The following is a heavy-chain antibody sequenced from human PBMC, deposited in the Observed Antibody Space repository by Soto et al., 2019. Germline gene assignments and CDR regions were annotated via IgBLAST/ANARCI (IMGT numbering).Heavy chain of an antibody. CDR2: IIPIFGTA. Sequence: SVKVSCKASGGTFSSYAISWVRQAPGQGLEWMGGIIPIFGTANYAQKFQGRVTITADESTSTAYMELSSLRSEDTTVYYCARGGPVLPFLEWLWEFDPWGQGTLVTVSS. CDR3: ARGGPVLPFLEWLWEFDP. V-gene: IGHV1-69*13. CDR1: GGTFSSYA. D-gene: IGHD3-3*01. J-gene: IGHJ5*02.